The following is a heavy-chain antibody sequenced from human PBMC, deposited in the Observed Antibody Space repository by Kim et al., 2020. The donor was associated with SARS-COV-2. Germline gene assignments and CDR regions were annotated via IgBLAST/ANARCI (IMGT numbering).Heavy chain of an antibody. D-gene: IGHD6-13*01. CDR3: AKDIYSTIWYGSYFDY. CDR1: GFTFGDYA. V-gene: IGHV3-9*01. J-gene: IGHJ4*02. Sequence: GGSLRLSCEAYGFTFGDYAMHWVRQAPGKGLEWVSSISGNSGNLDYADSVKGRFTISRDNAKSSLYLHMNNLTTEDTALYYCAKDIYSTIWYGSYFDYWGQRALVTVSS. CDR2: ISGNSGNL.